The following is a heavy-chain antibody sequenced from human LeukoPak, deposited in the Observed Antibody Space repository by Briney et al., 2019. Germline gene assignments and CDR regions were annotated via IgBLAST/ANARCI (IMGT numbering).Heavy chain of an antibody. Sequence: PSETLSLTCTPSGGSITSSRYYWGWIRQPPGKGLEWIGSIYYSGSIYYNPSLKSRVTISVDTSKNQFSLRLSSVTAADKAVYFCARRRDSSGYCPGCFDDWGHGTLVTVSS. D-gene: IGHD3-22*01. V-gene: IGHV4-39*01. J-gene: IGHJ4*01. CDR3: ARRRDSSGYCPGCFDD. CDR2: IYYSGSI. CDR1: GGSITSSRYY.